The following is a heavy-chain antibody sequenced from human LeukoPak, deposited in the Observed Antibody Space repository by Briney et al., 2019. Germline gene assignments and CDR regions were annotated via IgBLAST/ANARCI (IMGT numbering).Heavy chain of an antibody. CDR3: ARGGITIFGVVIYMDV. J-gene: IGHJ6*03. CDR1: GFTFDDYG. CDR2: INWNGGST. D-gene: IGHD3-3*01. Sequence: PGGSLRLSCAAFGFTFDDYGMSWVRHAPGKGLEWVSGINWNGGSTGYADSVKGRFTISRDNAKNSLYLQMNSLRAEDTALYYCARGGITIFGVVIYMDVWGKGTTVTVSS. V-gene: IGHV3-20*04.